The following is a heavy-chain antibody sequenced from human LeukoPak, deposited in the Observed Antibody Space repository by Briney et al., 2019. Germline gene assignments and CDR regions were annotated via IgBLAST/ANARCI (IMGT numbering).Heavy chain of an antibody. CDR3: ARDRYDYVWGSYPD. CDR2: ISSSGSTI. J-gene: IGHJ4*02. V-gene: IGHV3-11*01. CDR1: GFTFSDYY. Sequence: GGSLRLSCAASGFTFSDYYMSWIRQAPGKGLEWVSYISSSGSTIYYADSVKGRFTISRDNAKNSLYLQVNSLRAEDTAVYYCARDRYDYVWGSYPDWGQGTLVTVSS. D-gene: IGHD3-16*01.